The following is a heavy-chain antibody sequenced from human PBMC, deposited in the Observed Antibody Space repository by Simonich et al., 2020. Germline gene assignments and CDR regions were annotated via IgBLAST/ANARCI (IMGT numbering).Heavy chain of an antibody. Sequence: QPGGSLRLSCAASGFTFSSYEMNWVRQAPGKGLEWVSYISSSGSNIYYADSVKGRFTISRDNAKNSLYLQMNSLRAEDTAVYYCAREKWLRFAFDIWGQGTMVTVSS. J-gene: IGHJ3*02. CDR2: ISSSGSNI. D-gene: IGHD5-12*01. CDR3: AREKWLRFAFDI. V-gene: IGHV3-48*03. CDR1: GFTFSSYE.